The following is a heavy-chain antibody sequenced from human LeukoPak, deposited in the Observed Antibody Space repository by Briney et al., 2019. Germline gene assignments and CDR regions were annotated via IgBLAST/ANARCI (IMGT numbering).Heavy chain of an antibody. J-gene: IGHJ4*02. CDR1: GFTFSSYA. CDR3: ARDMYYYGSGSLGLDY. V-gene: IGHV3-7*01. D-gene: IGHD3-10*01. CDR2: IKQDGSEK. Sequence: GGSLRLSCAASGFTFSSYAMHWVRQAPGKGLEWVANIKQDGSEKYYVDSVKGRFTISRDNAKNSLYLQMNSLRAEDTAVYYCARDMYYYGSGSLGLDYWGQGTLVTVSS.